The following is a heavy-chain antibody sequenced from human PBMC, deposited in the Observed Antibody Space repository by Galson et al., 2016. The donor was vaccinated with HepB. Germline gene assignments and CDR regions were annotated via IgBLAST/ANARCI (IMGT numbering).Heavy chain of an antibody. V-gene: IGHV3-23*01. D-gene: IGHD2-15*01. CDR1: GFTFSSYA. Sequence: SLRLSCAASGFTFSSYAMSWVRQAPGKGLEWISAISGSSDHTYYADSVKGRFTISRDNAKNTLNLQMNSLRAEDTALYYCAKDYIGTLPEALDIWGQGTMVTVSS. J-gene: IGHJ3*02. CDR3: AKDYIGTLPEALDI. CDR2: ISGSSDHT.